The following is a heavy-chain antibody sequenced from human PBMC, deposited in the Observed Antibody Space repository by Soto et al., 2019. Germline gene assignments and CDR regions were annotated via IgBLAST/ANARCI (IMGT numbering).Heavy chain of an antibody. CDR1: GCSISSYY. D-gene: IGHD3-3*01. Sequence: SETLSLTCTVSGCSISSYYWSWIRQPPGKGLEWIGRIYTSGSTNYNPSLKSRVTMSVDTSKNQFSLKLSSVTAADTAVYYCAREIYDFWSGYYYYYYGMDVWGQGTTVTVSS. CDR2: IYTSGST. J-gene: IGHJ6*02. V-gene: IGHV4-4*07. CDR3: AREIYDFWSGYYYYYYGMDV.